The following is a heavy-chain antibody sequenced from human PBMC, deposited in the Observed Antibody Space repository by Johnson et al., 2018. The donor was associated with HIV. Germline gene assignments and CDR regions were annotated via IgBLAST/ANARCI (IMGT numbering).Heavy chain of an antibody. V-gene: IGHV3-66*02. Sequence: VQLVESGGGLAQPGGSLRLSCAASGITVSSNYMSWVRQAPGKGLEWVSVIFTVVDVYSADSVKGRFTISRDNSKNFLYLQMNSLRPEDTAVYYCARDGRDLVTRGSFDVWGQGTVVTVSS. J-gene: IGHJ3*01. CDR2: IFTVVDV. D-gene: IGHD5-18*01. CDR3: ARDGRDLVTRGSFDV. CDR1: GITVSSNY.